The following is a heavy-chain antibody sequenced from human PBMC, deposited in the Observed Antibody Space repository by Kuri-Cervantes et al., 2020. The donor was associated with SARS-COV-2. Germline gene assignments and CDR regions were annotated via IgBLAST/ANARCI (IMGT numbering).Heavy chain of an antibody. V-gene: IGHV3-33*01. CDR3: ARSHKDIVVVPAARGYYYGMDV. CDR2: IWYDGSNK. CDR1: GLTFSSYG. J-gene: IGHJ6*02. Sequence: GESLKISCAAAGLTFSSYGMHWVRQAPGKGLEWVAVIWYDGSNKYYGDSVKGRFTISRDNSKNTLYLQMNSLRAEDTAVYYCARSHKDIVVVPAARGYYYGMDVWGQGTTVTVSS. D-gene: IGHD2-2*01.